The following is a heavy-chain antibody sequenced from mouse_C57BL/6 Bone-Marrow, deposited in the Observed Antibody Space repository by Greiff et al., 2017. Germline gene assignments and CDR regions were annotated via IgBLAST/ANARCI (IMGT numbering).Heavy chain of an antibody. D-gene: IGHD3-2*02. Sequence: EVQLQESGGDLVKPGGSLKLSCAASGFTFSSYGMSWVRQTPDKRLEWVATISSGGSYTSYPDSVKGRFTISRDNAKNTLYLQMSSLKSEDAAMDYCSRHQGCVLAYWGQGTLVTVSA. CDR3: SRHQGCVLAY. V-gene: IGHV5-6*01. CDR2: ISSGGSYT. J-gene: IGHJ3*01. CDR1: GFTFSSYG.